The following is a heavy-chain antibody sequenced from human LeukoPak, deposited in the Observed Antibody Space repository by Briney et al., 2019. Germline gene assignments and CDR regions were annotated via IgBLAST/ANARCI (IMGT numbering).Heavy chain of an antibody. J-gene: IGHJ4*02. CDR2: INHSGST. V-gene: IGHV4-34*01. CDR3: ARGAALGYYFDY. D-gene: IGHD6-13*01. Sequence: SETLSITCAVYGGSFSGYYWSWIRQPPGKGLEWIGEINHSGSTNYNPSLKSRVTISVDTSKNQFSLKLSSVTAADTAVYYCARGAALGYYFDYWGQGTLVTVSS. CDR1: GGSFSGYY.